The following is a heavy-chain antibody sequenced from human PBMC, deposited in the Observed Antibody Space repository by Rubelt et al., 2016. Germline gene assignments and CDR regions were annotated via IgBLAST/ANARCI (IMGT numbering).Heavy chain of an antibody. CDR2: IYPGDSAT. CDR3: ASLSSSSHDAFDI. Sequence: EVQLVQSGAEVKKPGESLKISCKGSGYSFTSYWIGWVRQMPGKGLEWMGLIYPGDSATRYSPSFQGQVTISADKSISTAYLRWSSLKASDTAMYYCASLSSSSHDAFDIWGQGTMVTVSS. D-gene: IGHD6-6*01. CDR1: GYSFTSYW. V-gene: IGHV5-51*01. J-gene: IGHJ3*02.